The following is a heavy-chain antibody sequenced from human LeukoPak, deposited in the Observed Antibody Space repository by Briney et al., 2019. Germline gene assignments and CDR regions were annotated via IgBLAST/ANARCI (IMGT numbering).Heavy chain of an antibody. D-gene: IGHD3-9*01. Sequence: ASVKVSCKASGYIFTSYGISWVRQAPGQGLEWMGWNNPNSGDTNYAQKFQGRVTMTRDTSISTAYMELSRLSSDDTAVYYCARGNYDTLTGYYDEFDFWGQGTLVTVSS. V-gene: IGHV1-2*02. CDR1: GYIFTSYG. J-gene: IGHJ4*02. CDR3: ARGNYDTLTGYYDEFDF. CDR2: NNPNSGDT.